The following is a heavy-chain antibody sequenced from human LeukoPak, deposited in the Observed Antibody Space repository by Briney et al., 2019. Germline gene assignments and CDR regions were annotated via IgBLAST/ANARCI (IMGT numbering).Heavy chain of an antibody. Sequence: PGRSLKLSCSAAGFTFSTYVMHWVRQAPGKGLEWVALIPNDGSAKYYADSVKGRFTISRDNLKKSLYLQMTSLRSEDTALYYCARAEGQYCSSASCFARQDYWGQGALVTVSS. CDR1: GFTFSTYV. V-gene: IGHV3-30*04. CDR2: IPNDGSAK. J-gene: IGHJ4*02. CDR3: ARAEGQYCSSASCFARQDY. D-gene: IGHD2-2*01.